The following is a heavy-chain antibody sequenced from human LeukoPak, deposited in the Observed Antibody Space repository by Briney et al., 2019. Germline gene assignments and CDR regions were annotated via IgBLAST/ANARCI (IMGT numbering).Heavy chain of an antibody. CDR1: GGSISSYY. D-gene: IGHD3-10*01. V-gene: IGHV4-34*01. Sequence: SETLSLTCTVSGGSISSYYWSWIRQPPGKGLEWIGENNHSGSTNYNPSLKGRVTISVDTSKNQFSLKLSSVTAADTAVYYCARGGIFDYWGQGTLVTVSS. J-gene: IGHJ4*02. CDR2: NNHSGST. CDR3: ARGGIFDY.